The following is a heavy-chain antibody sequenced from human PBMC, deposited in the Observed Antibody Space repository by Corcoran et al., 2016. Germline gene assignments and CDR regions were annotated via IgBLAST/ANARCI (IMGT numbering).Heavy chain of an antibody. CDR1: GYTFTSYY. J-gene: IGHJ6*02. V-gene: IGHV1-46*01. Sequence: QVQLVQSGAEVKKPGASVKVSCKASGYTFTSYYMHWVRQAPGQGLEWMGIINPSGGSTSYAQQFQGRVTMTRDTSTITVYMELSSPRSEDTAVYYCVGGSGYYGSSGYRNDYGMDVWGQGTTVTVSS. D-gene: IGHD3-22*01. CDR2: INPSGGST. CDR3: VGGSGYYGSSGYRNDYGMDV.